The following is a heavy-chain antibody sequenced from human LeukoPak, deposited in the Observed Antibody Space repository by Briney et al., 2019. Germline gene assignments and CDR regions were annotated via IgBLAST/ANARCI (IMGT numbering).Heavy chain of an antibody. J-gene: IGHJ6*02. Sequence: GASVKVSCKASGGTFSSYTISWVRQAPGQGLEWMGRIIPILGIANYAQKSQGRVTITADKSTSTAYMELSSLRSEDTAVYYCARLSIVVVPAAPGDYYYYGMDVWGQGTTVTVSS. D-gene: IGHD2-2*01. CDR3: ARLSIVVVPAAPGDYYYYGMDV. CDR1: GGTFSSYT. CDR2: IIPILGIA. V-gene: IGHV1-69*02.